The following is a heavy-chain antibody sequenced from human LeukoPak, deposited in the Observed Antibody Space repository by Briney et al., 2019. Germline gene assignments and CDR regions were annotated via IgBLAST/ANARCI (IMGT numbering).Heavy chain of an antibody. V-gene: IGHV1-24*01. Sequence: ASVKVSCKVSRYILTELSMHWVRQAPGKGLEWLGGFDPEDGETIYAQKFQGRVTMTEDTSTDTAYMELSSLRSEDTAVYYCARVAGIVYYFVYWGQGTLVTASS. D-gene: IGHD2-15*01. CDR3: ARVAGIVYYFVY. CDR2: FDPEDGET. CDR1: RYILTELS. J-gene: IGHJ4*02.